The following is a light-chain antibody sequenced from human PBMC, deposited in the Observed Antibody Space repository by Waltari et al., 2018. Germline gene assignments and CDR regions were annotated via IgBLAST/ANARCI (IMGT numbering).Light chain of an antibody. Sequence: DIQMTQSPSSLSASVGDRITITCRARESIGKYLNWYQQRPGKAPQLLIHAASNLQSGAPSRFSGSGPGTAFTLTISSLRPEDSATYYCQQSYTAPYTFGQGTHLEVK. V-gene: IGKV1-39*01. CDR3: QQSYTAPYT. J-gene: IGKJ2*01. CDR1: ESIGKY. CDR2: AAS.